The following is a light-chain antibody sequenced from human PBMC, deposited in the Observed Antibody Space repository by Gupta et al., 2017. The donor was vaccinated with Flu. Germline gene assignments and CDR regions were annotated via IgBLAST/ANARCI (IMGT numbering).Light chain of an antibody. CDR1: QSVSSSY. CDR3: QQYTGSTPWT. Sequence: EIVLTQSPGTLSLSPGERATLSCRASQSVSSSYLAWFQQKPGQAPRLIIYSASNRVTGIPDRFSGSGSGTDFTLTISRREPEDFAAYYCQQYTGSTPWTFGQGTXVEI. J-gene: IGKJ1*01. CDR2: SAS. V-gene: IGKV3-20*01.